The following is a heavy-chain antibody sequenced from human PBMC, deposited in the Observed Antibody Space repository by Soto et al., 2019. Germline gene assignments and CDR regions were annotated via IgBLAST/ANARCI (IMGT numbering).Heavy chain of an antibody. D-gene: IGHD6-13*01. Sequence: SETLSLTCTVSGGSISSYYWSWIRQPPGKGLEWIGYIYYSGSTNYNPSLKSRVTISVDTSKNQFSLKLSSVTAADTAVYYCAGETAAGSMYYFDYWGQGTLVTVSS. CDR3: AGETAAGSMYYFDY. CDR1: GGSISSYY. CDR2: IYYSGST. V-gene: IGHV4-59*01. J-gene: IGHJ4*02.